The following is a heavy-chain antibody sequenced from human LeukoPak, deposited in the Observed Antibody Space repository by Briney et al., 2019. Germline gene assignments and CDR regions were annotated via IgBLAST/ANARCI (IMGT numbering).Heavy chain of an antibody. CDR2: IYYSGST. CDR1: GDSISNSDYY. Sequence: PSQTLSLTCTVSGDSISNSDYYWSWIRLHPGKGLEWNGYIYYSGSTYYNPSLKSRVTISVDMSKNQFSLKLSSVTAADTAVYYCARVDIVVAPAASYFDYWGQGTLVTVSS. J-gene: IGHJ4*02. D-gene: IGHD2-2*01. V-gene: IGHV4-31*03. CDR3: ARVDIVVAPAASYFDY.